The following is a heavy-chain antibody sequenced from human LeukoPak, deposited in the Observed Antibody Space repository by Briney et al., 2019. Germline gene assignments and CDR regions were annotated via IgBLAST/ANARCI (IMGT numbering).Heavy chain of an antibody. V-gene: IGHV4-34*01. Sequence: SETLSLTFAFYGGFFSRYYWSWIRQPPGKGREWIGEINHSGSTNYNPSLKSRVTISVDTSKNQFSLKLSSVTAADTAVYYCARGYCSSPSCSPYYFDYWGQGTLVTVSS. CDR3: ARGYCSSPSCSPYYFDY. D-gene: IGHD2-2*01. CDR2: INHSGST. J-gene: IGHJ4*02. CDR1: GGFFSRYY.